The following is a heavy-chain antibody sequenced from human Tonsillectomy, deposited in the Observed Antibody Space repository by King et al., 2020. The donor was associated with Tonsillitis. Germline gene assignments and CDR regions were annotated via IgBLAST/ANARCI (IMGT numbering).Heavy chain of an antibody. CDR3: VKDQQFYDYVWGSYRKAAFDI. J-gene: IGHJ3*02. Sequence: VQLVESGGGLVQPGGSLRLSCSASGFTFNSYAMHWVRQAPGKGLEYVSAISSDGGSTYYADSVKGRFTISRDNSKNMLYLQMSSLIAEDTAVYYCVKDQQFYDYVWGSYRKAAFDIWGQGTMVTVSS. D-gene: IGHD3-16*02. CDR1: GFTFNSYA. CDR2: ISSDGGST. V-gene: IGHV3-64D*06.